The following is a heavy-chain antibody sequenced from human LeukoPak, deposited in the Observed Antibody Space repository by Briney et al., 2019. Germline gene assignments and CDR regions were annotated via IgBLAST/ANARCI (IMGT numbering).Heavy chain of an antibody. Sequence: SETLSLTCAVSGYSISSAFYWGWIRQPPGKGLEWIGSIYYSGNTFYNPSLKSRLTISVDTSKNQFSLRLSSVTAADTAVYYCARFAAPQRTRIDYWGQGILVTVSS. V-gene: IGHV4-38-2*01. CDR3: ARFAAPQRTRIDY. CDR2: IYYSGNT. CDR1: GYSISSAFY. D-gene: IGHD6-13*01. J-gene: IGHJ4*02.